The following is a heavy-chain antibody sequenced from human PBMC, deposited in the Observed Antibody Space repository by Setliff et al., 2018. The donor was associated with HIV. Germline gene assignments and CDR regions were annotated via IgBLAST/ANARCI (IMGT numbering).Heavy chain of an antibody. CDR2: IYSGGST. V-gene: IGHV3-53*01. CDR1: GFTFGSYA. CDR3: ARVSPWFDP. J-gene: IGHJ5*02. Sequence: GGSLRLSCAPSGFTFGSYAMSWVRQAPGKGLEWVSVIYSGGSTYYADSVKGRFTISRDNSKNTLYLQMNSLRAEDTAVYYCARVSPWFDPWGQGTLVTVSS.